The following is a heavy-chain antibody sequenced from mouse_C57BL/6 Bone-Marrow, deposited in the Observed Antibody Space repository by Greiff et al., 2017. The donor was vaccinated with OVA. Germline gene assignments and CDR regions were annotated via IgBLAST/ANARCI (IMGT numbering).Heavy chain of an antibody. J-gene: IGHJ1*03. CDR1: GYTFTDYN. CDR2: INPNNGGT. D-gene: IGHD1-1*01. CDR3: ARKKYYGSSYVRWYFDV. V-gene: IGHV1-18*01. Sequence: VQLQQSGPELVKPGASVKIPCKASGYTFTDYNMDWVKQSHGKSLEWIGDINPNNGGTIYNQKFKGKATLTVDKSSSTAYMELRSLTSEDTAVYYCARKKYYGSSYVRWYFDVWGTGTTVTVSS.